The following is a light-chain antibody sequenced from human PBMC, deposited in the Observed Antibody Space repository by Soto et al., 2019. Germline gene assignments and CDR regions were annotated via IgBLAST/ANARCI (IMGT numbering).Light chain of an antibody. CDR1: QSISNW. CDR2: KAS. J-gene: IGKJ5*01. CDR3: QQYNRYPIT. Sequence: DIQMTQSPSTLSASVGDRVTITCRASQSISNWLAWYQQKPGKAPKVLIYKASTLQSGVPSRFSGSGTGTEFTLTNNRLQPDDFATYYRQQYNRYPITFGQGTRLEIK. V-gene: IGKV1-5*03.